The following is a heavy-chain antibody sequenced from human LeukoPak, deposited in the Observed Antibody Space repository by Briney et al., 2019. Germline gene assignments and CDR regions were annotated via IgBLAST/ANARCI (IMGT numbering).Heavy chain of an antibody. CDR1: GGSISSSSYC. V-gene: IGHV4-39*01. D-gene: IGHD3-9*01. J-gene: IGHJ5*02. CDR2: IYYSGST. CDR3: ATGGTYYDILTGYS. Sequence: SETLSLTCTVSGGSISSSSYCWGWIRQPPGKGLEWIGSIYYSGSTYYNPSLKSRVTISVDTSKNQFSLKLSSVTAADTAVYYCATGGTYYDILTGYSWGQGTLVTVSS.